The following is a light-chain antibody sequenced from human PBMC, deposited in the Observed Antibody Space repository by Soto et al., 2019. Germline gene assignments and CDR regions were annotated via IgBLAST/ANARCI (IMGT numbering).Light chain of an antibody. CDR3: QQYNI. CDR2: KAS. J-gene: IGKJ1*01. CDR1: QSISSW. V-gene: IGKV1-5*03. Sequence: DIQMTESPSTLSASVGDRVTITCRASQSISSWLAWYQQKPGKAPKLLIYKASSLESGVPSRFSGSGSGTEFTLTIIRLQPDDFATYDCQQYNIFDQGTKVEIK.